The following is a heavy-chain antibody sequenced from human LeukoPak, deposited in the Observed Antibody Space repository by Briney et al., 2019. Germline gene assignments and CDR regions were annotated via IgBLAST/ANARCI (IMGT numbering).Heavy chain of an antibody. Sequence: ASVKVSCKASGYTFTGYYMHWVRQAPGQGLGWMGWINPNSGGTNYAQKFQGRVTMTRDTSISTAYMELSRLRSDDTAVYYCARHMALRRDWFDPWGQGTLITVSS. D-gene: IGHD2-21*01. CDR1: GYTFTGYY. V-gene: IGHV1-2*02. CDR2: INPNSGGT. J-gene: IGHJ5*02. CDR3: ARHMALRRDWFDP.